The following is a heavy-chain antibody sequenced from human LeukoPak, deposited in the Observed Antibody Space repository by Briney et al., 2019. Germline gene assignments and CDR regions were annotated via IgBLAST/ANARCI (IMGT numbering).Heavy chain of an antibody. V-gene: IGHV3-23*01. CDR3: AKVAGTTRGYYFDY. Sequence: PGGSLRLSCTASGFTFSSYAMNWVRQAPGKGLEWVSGIGAGGTFTYYADSVKGRFTIFRDNSRNTLYLQMNSLRAEDTAFYYCAKVAGTTRGYYFDYWGQGILVTVSS. CDR1: GFTFSSYA. D-gene: IGHD1-7*01. CDR2: IGAGGTFT. J-gene: IGHJ4*02.